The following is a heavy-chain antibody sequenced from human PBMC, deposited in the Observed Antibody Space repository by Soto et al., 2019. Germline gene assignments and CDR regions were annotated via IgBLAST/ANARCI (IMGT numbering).Heavy chain of an antibody. V-gene: IGHV3-30-3*01. CDR2: ISYDGNNK. D-gene: IGHD3-10*01. J-gene: IGHJ6*02. CDR3: ARDQQMAYYYGSVPIYNYGKDV. Sequence: LRLSSAASGFNFSSHAVYWVRQATVKGLEWVAVISYDGNNKYYADSVKGRFTISRDNLKNTLYLQMNNLRVGDTAVYYCARDQQMAYYYGSVPIYNYGKDVWGQGTTVTVSS. CDR1: GFNFSSHA.